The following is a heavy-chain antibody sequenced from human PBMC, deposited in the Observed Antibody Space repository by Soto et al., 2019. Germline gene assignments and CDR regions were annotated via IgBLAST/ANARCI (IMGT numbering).Heavy chain of an antibody. CDR1: GGSISRSSYY. Sequence: PSETLSLTCTVPGGSISRSSYYWGWTRQPPGKGLEWIGSIYYSGSTYYNPSLKSRVTISVDTSKNQFSLKLSSVTAADTAVYYCARQPATTYGSAGPPDVWGQGTTVT. D-gene: IGHD3-10*01. J-gene: IGHJ6*02. V-gene: IGHV4-39*01. CDR3: ARQPATTYGSAGPPDV. CDR2: IYYSGST.